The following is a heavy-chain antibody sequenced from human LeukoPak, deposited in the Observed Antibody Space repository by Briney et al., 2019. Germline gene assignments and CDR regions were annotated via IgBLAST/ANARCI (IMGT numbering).Heavy chain of an antibody. CDR1: GGSITSTNY. CDR2: VNLQGST. D-gene: IGHD3-22*01. Sequence: ASETLSLTCGVSGGSITSTNYWTWVRQPPGKGLEWIGEVNLQGSTNYNPSLMGRVAISVDMSENHISLQLTSVTAADTAVYYCARQMGYYDSSGYYYDYWGQRTLVTVSS. J-gene: IGHJ4*02. V-gene: IGHV4-4*02. CDR3: ARQMGYYDSSGYYYDY.